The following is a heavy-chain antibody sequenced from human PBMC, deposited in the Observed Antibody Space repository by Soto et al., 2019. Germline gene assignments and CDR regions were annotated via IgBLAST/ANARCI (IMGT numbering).Heavy chain of an antibody. J-gene: IGHJ6*03. D-gene: IGHD1-7*01. V-gene: IGHV3-9*01. Sequence: EVHLVESGGGLVQPGRSLRLSCAASGFPFDDFAMHWVRQAPGKGLEWVSTISWNSGTIGYADSVKGRFTISRDNSKNSLYLLMNSLRADDTALYYCAKGVELVYMDVWGKGTTVTVSS. CDR3: AKGVELVYMDV. CDR1: GFPFDDFA. CDR2: ISWNSGTI.